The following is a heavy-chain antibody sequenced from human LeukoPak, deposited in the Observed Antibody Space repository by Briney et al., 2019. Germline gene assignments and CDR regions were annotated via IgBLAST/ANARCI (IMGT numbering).Heavy chain of an antibody. J-gene: IGHJ4*02. CDR3: AKDRIPEGDFDY. Sequence: PGGSLRLSCAASGFTFSSYAMSWVRQAPGKGLEWVSAISGSGGSTYYADSVKGRFTISRDNSKNTLYLQINSLRAEDTAVYYCAKDRIPEGDFDYWGQGTLVTVSS. V-gene: IGHV3-23*01. CDR2: ISGSGGST. CDR1: GFTFSSYA. D-gene: IGHD1-26*01.